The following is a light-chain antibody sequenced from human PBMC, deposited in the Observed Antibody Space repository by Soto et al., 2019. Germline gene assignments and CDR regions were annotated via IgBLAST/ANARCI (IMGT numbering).Light chain of an antibody. CDR2: STN. Sequence: QTVVTQEPSFSVSPGGTVTLTCGLSSGSVSGSHYPSWYQQTPGHPPRTLIYSTNARSSGVPDRFSGSILGKKGALTITGAKADDESDYYCALYVGSGISIFGGGTKLTVL. V-gene: IGLV8-61*01. CDR3: ALYVGSGISI. CDR1: SGSVSGSHY. J-gene: IGLJ2*01.